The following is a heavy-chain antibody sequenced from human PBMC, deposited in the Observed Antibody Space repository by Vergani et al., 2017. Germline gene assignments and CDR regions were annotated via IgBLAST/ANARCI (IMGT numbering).Heavy chain of an antibody. Sequence: QVQLVESGGGVVQPGRSLRLSCAASGFTFNQYGMHWVRQAPGKGLEWVAVTWYDGNNKQYADSVKGRFTISRDNSKSTMYLQMNSLRDEDTGVYYCARDLGRGSGSYPFDPWGQGTLVTVSS. J-gene: IGHJ5*02. CDR3: ARDLGRGSGSYPFDP. V-gene: IGHV3-33*01. D-gene: IGHD3-10*01. CDR2: TWYDGNNK. CDR1: GFTFNQYG.